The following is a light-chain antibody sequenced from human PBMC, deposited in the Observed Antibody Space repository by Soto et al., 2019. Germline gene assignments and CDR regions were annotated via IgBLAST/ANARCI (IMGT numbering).Light chain of an antibody. CDR2: GAS. Sequence: EIVLTQSPGTLSLSPGERATISCRASQSVSSSYLAWYQQKPGQAPRLLIYGASSKATGIAYRFSGSGSGTDFTLTISRLEPEHSAVYYCQQYDNSLFTFGPGTKVDIK. CDR1: QSVSSSY. CDR3: QQYDNSLFT. V-gene: IGKV3-20*01. J-gene: IGKJ3*01.